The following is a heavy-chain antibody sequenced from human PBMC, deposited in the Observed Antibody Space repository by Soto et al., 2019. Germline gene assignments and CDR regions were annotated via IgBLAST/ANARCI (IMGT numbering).Heavy chain of an antibody. D-gene: IGHD3-9*01. V-gene: IGHV1-69*13. CDR2: IIPIFGTA. Sequence: ASVKVSCKASGGTFSSYAISWVRQAPGQGLEWMGGIIPIFGTANYAQKFQGRVTITADESTSTAYMELSSLRSEDTAVYYCASKTYYDILTGYGPYGMDVWGQGTTVTVSS. CDR1: GGTFSSYA. CDR3: ASKTYYDILTGYGPYGMDV. J-gene: IGHJ6*02.